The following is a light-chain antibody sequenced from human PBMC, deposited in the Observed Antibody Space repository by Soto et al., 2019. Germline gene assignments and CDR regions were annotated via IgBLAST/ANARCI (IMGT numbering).Light chain of an antibody. J-gene: IGKJ1*01. CDR2: GGF. CDR3: QQYDSSPRT. V-gene: IGKV3-20*01. CDR1: QSLSNND. Sequence: EIMLRQSPGTLSLSTVERATRSCRASQSLSNNDLAWNQQNPGQAPRPLISGGFRKAADIPHRFSGSGSGTDFTLTITRLEPEDFAVYYCQQYDSSPRTFGQATKV.